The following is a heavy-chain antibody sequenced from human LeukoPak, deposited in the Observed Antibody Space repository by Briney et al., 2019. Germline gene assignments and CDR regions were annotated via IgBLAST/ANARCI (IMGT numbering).Heavy chain of an antibody. D-gene: IGHD6-19*01. J-gene: IGHJ4*02. CDR2: INPTCGST. V-gene: IGHV1-46*01. Sequence: ASVKVSCKASGYTLTNYFLHWVRQAPGQGLEWLGKINPTCGSTTYAQKFLGRVTVTRDSSTSTVYMELNSLRSEDTAVYYWARDGGYTSGYYRGLYWGQGTLVTVSS. CDR1: GYTLTNYF. CDR3: ARDGGYTSGYYRGLY.